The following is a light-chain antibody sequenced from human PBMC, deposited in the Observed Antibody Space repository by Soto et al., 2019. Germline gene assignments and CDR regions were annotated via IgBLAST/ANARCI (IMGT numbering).Light chain of an antibody. CDR3: QQSYTTPLT. Sequence: DIQMTQSPSSLSASVGDRVTITCRTSQNIGNYLNWYQHKAGKAPKFLIYTASTLQSGVPSRFSGSRSGADFPLTISSVQFEDFATYYFQQSYTTPLTFGGGTQVEIK. V-gene: IGKV1-39*01. J-gene: IGKJ4*01. CDR2: TAS. CDR1: QNIGNY.